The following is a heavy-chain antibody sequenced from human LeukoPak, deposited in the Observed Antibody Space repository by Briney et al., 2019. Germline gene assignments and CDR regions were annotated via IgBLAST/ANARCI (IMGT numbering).Heavy chain of an antibody. J-gene: IGHJ2*01. CDR3: AREERDGYNYYWYFDL. CDR2: ISSSSSYI. CDR1: GFTVSSNY. Sequence: PGGSLRLSCAASGFTVSSNYMSWVRQAPGKGLEWVSSISSSSSYIYYADSVKGRFTISRDNAKNSLYLQMNSLRAEDTAVYYCAREERDGYNYYWYFDLWGRGTLVTVSS. D-gene: IGHD5-24*01. V-gene: IGHV3-21*01.